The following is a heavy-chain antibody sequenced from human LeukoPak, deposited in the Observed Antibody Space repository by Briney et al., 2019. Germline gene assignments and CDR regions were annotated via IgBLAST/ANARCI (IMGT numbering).Heavy chain of an antibody. Sequence: SETLSLTCTVSGYSISSGYYWGWIRQPPGKGLEWIGSIYHSGSTYYNPSLKSRVTISVDTSKNQFSLKLSSVTAADTAVYYCARARYSGSYYFDYWGQGTLVTVSS. V-gene: IGHV4-38-2*02. D-gene: IGHD1-26*01. CDR2: IYHSGST. J-gene: IGHJ4*02. CDR1: GYSISSGYY. CDR3: ARARYSGSYYFDY.